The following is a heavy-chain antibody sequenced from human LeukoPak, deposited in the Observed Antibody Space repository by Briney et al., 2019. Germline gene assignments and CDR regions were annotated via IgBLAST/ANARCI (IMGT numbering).Heavy chain of an antibody. CDR2: INPSGGNT. CDR1: GYTFTRYY. Sequence: ASVKVSCKASGYTFTRYYMHWVRQAPGQGLEWMGIINPSGGNTNYAQKFQGRVTMTRDMSTSTVYMEPSSLRSEDTAVYYCARERSGGYNDAFDIWGQGTMVTVSS. V-gene: IGHV1-46*01. D-gene: IGHD2-15*01. J-gene: IGHJ3*02. CDR3: ARERSGGYNDAFDI.